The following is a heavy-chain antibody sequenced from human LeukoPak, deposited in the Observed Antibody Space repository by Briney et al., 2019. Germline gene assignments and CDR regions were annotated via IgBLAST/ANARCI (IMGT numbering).Heavy chain of an antibody. Sequence: ASVKVSCKASGYIFTTYYMHWVRQAPGQGLEWMGVINPSGGSTNYAQKFKGRATMTRDTSTSTVYMELSSLGSEDTAVYFCARGPPGSVSDSSERGLFDPWGQGALVTVSS. CDR1: GYIFTTYY. CDR2: INPSGGST. CDR3: ARGPPGSVSDSSERGLFDP. J-gene: IGHJ5*02. D-gene: IGHD3-22*01. V-gene: IGHV1-46*01.